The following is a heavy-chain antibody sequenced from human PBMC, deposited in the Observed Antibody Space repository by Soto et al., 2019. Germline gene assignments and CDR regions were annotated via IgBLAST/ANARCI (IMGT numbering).Heavy chain of an antibody. V-gene: IGHV3-53*01. D-gene: IGHD5-18*01. CDR2: IYSGGST. CDR3: ARDTPIRARYGPWGYGMDV. CDR1: GVTVSSNY. Sequence: GGSLRLSCAAAGVTVSSNYMSWVRQAPGKGLEWVSVIYSGGSTYYADSVKGRFTISRDNSKNTLYLQMNSLRAEDTAVYYCARDTPIRARYGPWGYGMDVWGQGTTVTVSS. J-gene: IGHJ6*02.